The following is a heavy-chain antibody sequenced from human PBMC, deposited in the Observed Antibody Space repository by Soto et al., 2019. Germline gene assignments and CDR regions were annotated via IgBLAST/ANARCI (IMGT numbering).Heavy chain of an antibody. Sequence: LETLSLTCAVYGGSFSGYYWSWIRQPPGKGLEWIGEINHSGSTNYNPSLKSRVTISVDTSKNQFSLKLSSVTAADTAVYYCASSDTPKTHFDYWGQGTLVTVSS. V-gene: IGHV4-34*01. CDR2: INHSGST. CDR3: ASSDTPKTHFDY. D-gene: IGHD2-15*01. CDR1: GGSFSGYY. J-gene: IGHJ4*02.